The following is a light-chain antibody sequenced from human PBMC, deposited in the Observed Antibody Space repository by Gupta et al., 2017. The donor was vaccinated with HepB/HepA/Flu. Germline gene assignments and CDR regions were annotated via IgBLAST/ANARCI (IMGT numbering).Light chain of an antibody. CDR1: ESVGNY. J-gene: IGKJ1*01. V-gene: IGKV3-11*02. CDR3: QQRSDWPRT. CDR2: DIS. Sequence: EIVLSQSPATLSLSPGERATLSCRASESVGNYLAWYQQKPGQAPRLLIHDISYRATGVPARFSGSGSLRDFTLTISSLEPEDFAVYYCQQRSDWPRTFGQGTRVEIQ.